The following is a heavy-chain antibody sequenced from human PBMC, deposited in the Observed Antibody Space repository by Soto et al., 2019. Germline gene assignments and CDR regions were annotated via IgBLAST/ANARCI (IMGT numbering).Heavy chain of an antibody. V-gene: IGHV4-30-4*01. J-gene: IGHJ5*02. D-gene: IGHD2-2*03. CDR1: GDTVNNGDYF. CDR3: ARGAVLDVVPASKRELDP. Sequence: SETLSLTCTVSGDTVNNGDYFWSWIRQSPVKGLEWLGYIYFTGSTYYSPSLKSRLHISMDKSKNHFSLEMTSVTVADTAVYFCARGAVLDVVPASKRELDPWGPGLLVTVSS. CDR2: IYFTGST.